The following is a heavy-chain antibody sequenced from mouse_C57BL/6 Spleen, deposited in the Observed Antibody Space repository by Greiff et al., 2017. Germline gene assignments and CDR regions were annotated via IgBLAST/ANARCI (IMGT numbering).Heavy chain of an antibody. V-gene: IGHV1-64*01. CDR1: GYTFTSYW. CDR3: ARQEYDGSGPFDY. Sequence: VQLQQPGAELVKPGASVKLSCKASGYTFTSYWMHWVKQRPGQGLEWIGMIHPNSGSTNYNEKFKSKATLTVDKSSSTAYMQLSSLTSEASAVYDCARQEYDGSGPFDYWGQGTLVTVSA. CDR2: IHPNSGST. J-gene: IGHJ3*01. D-gene: IGHD2-14*01.